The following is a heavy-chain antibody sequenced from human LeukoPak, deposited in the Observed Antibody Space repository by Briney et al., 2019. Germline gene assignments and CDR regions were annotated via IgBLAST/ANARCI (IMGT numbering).Heavy chain of an antibody. CDR3: ARDLDFYLDY. V-gene: IGHV4-59*12. D-gene: IGHD2/OR15-2a*01. CDR2: IYYSGST. J-gene: IGHJ4*02. CDR1: GGSINSYY. Sequence: PSETLSLTCTVSGGSINSYYWSWIRQPPGKGLEWIGYIYYSGSTNYNPSLKGQVIMSVDTSKNQFSLKLSSVTAADTAVYFCARDLDFYLDYWGQGTLVTVSS.